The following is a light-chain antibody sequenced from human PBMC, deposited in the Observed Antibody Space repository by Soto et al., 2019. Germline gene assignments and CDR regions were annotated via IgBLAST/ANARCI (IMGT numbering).Light chain of an antibody. Sequence: DIQMTQSPSTLSASVGDRVTITCRASQSISTWLAWYQQKPGKAPKLLIYKASSLESGAPSRFSGSVSGTEFTLTISSLQPDDCATYYCQQYNSYPWTFGQGTKVEIK. CDR3: QQYNSYPWT. CDR2: KAS. V-gene: IGKV1-5*03. CDR1: QSISTW. J-gene: IGKJ1*01.